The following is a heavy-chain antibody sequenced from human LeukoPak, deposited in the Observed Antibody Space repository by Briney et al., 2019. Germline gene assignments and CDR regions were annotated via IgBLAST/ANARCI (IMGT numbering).Heavy chain of an antibody. J-gene: IGHJ4*02. V-gene: IGHV5-51*01. Sequence: GESLKISCKTSGYNFTTFRIGWVRQLPGKGLEWMGIIYPSDSDTRYSPSFQGQVTISADKSINTVYLHWNSLKASDTAMYYCASFHISGKSYNGLHYWGQGTLVTVSS. CDR1: GYNFTTFR. CDR2: IYPSDSDT. CDR3: ASFHISGKSYNGLHY. D-gene: IGHD3-10*01.